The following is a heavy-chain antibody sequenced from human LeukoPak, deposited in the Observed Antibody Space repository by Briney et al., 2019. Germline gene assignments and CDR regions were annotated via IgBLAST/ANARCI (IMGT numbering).Heavy chain of an antibody. J-gene: IGHJ4*02. CDR1: GFTVSNNY. D-gene: IGHD2-21*01. Sequence: GGSLRLSRIVSGFTVSNNYMSWVRQAPGKGLEWVSVIYSGGSTSYADSVKGRFTISRDNSKNTLYLQMNSLRAEDTAVYYCARFTHGGDFDYWGQGTLVTVSS. V-gene: IGHV3-66*01. CDR3: ARFTHGGDFDY. CDR2: IYSGGST.